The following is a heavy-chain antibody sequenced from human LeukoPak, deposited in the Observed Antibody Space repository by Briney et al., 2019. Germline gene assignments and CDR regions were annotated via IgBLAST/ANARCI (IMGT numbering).Heavy chain of an antibody. CDR2: INHSGST. V-gene: IGHV4-34*01. CDR3: ARVGYYWYFDL. Sequence: SETLSLTCAVYGGSFSGYYWSWIRQPPGKGLEWIGEINHSGSTNYNPSLKSRVTISVDTSKNQFSLKLSSVTAADTAVYYCARVGYYWYFDLWGRGTLVTVSS. D-gene: IGHD3-22*01. J-gene: IGHJ2*01. CDR1: GGSFSGYY.